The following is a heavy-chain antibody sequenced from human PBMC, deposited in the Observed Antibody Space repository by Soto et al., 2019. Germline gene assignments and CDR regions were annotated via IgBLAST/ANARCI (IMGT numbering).Heavy chain of an antibody. V-gene: IGHV1-8*01. CDR3: ARGRVDVTGIYLYQQSPDRYYFDY. Sequence: GASVNVSCKASGYTFTSYDINWVRQATGQGLEWMGWMNPNSGNTGYAQKFQGRVTMTRNTSISTAYMELSSLRSEDTAVYYCARGRVDVTGIYLYQQSPDRYYFDYWGQGTLVTVSS. CDR2: MNPNSGNT. D-gene: IGHD1-20*01. J-gene: IGHJ4*02. CDR1: GYTFTSYD.